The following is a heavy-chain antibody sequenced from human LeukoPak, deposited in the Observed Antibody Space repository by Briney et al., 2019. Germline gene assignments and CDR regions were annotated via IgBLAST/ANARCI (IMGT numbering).Heavy chain of an antibody. Sequence: GASVKVSCKASGYTFTSYGISWVRQAPGQGLEWMGWISAYNGNTNYAQKLQGRVTMTTDTSTSTAYMELRSLRPDDTAVYYCAGRAYCGGDCYFPPDYWGQGTLVTVSS. D-gene: IGHD2-21*02. CDR3: AGRAYCGGDCYFPPDY. V-gene: IGHV1-18*01. CDR2: ISAYNGNT. J-gene: IGHJ4*02. CDR1: GYTFTSYG.